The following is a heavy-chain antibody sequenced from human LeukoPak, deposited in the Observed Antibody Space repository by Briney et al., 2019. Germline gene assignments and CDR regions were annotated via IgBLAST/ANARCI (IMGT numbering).Heavy chain of an antibody. J-gene: IGHJ6*03. CDR1: GGSISSYY. CDR3: ARTPLGYYYMDV. D-gene: IGHD7-27*01. CDR2: IYTSGST. Sequence: SETLSLTCTVSGGSISSYYWSWIRQPPGKGLEWSGYIYTSGSTNYNPSLKSRVTISVDTSKNQFSLKLSSVTAADTAVYYCARTPLGYYYMDVWGKGTTVTVSS. V-gene: IGHV4-4*09.